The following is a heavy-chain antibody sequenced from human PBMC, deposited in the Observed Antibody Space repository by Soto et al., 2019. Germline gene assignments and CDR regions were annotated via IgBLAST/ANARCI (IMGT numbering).Heavy chain of an antibody. CDR3: AGAAGRFGELFGFDP. CDR1: GYTFTSYN. V-gene: IGHV1-46*01. CDR2: INPRGFFT. D-gene: IGHD3-10*01. J-gene: IGHJ5*02. Sequence: QVQLVQSGAEVKKPGASVKVSCKASGYTFTSYNIHWVRQAPGQGLEWVGMINPRGFFTTYAQKFRGIVTLTGDTSASVVYMELTNLRSEDAAVYYFAGAAGRFGELFGFDPWGQGTLVSVSS.